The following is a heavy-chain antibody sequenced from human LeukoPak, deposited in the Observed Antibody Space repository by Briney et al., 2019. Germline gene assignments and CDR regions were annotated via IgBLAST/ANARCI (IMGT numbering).Heavy chain of an antibody. V-gene: IGHV3-53*01. CDR3: ATGPYNNGWRYYFDS. D-gene: IGHD6-19*01. Sequence: GGSLRLSCAASGFSVSKNYMTWVRQAPGKGLEWVSVIHTGGSEYSADSVKGRFTISRDNSKNTVYLQMNSLRVEDTAVYCCATGPYNNGWRYYFDSWGHGTLVTVAS. CDR1: GFSVSKNY. J-gene: IGHJ4*01. CDR2: IHTGGSE.